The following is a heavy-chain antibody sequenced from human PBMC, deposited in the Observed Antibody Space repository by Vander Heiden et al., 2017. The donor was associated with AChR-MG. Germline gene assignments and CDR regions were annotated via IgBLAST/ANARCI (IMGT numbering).Heavy chain of an antibody. D-gene: IGHD2-15*01. Sequence: QLQLQESGPGLVKPSEPLSLTRTVSGDSISSTTFYWGWVRQSPGKGLERVGSINYSGPTNYTPSLKSRVTIAVDTSKNQFSRKMGSVTAADTAVYYCARPYCSGGSCYTRLFHKWGQGTLVTVSS. J-gene: IGHJ4*02. CDR3: ARPYCSGGSCYTRLFHK. V-gene: IGHV4-39*01. CDR1: GDSISSTTFY. CDR2: INYSGPT.